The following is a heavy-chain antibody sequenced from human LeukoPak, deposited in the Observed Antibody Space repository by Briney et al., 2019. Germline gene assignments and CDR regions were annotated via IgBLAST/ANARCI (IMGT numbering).Heavy chain of an antibody. CDR1: GFTFSSYG. CDR3: ARKTPAGTMCFDP. V-gene: IGHV3-30*19. Sequence: GGSLRLSCVASGFTFSSYGMHWVRQAPGKGLEWVAVIWYDGTNKYYADSVKGRFTISRDNSKNTLYLQMNSLRAEDPAVYYCARKTPAGTMCFDPWGQGTLVTVSS. D-gene: IGHD6-13*01. J-gene: IGHJ5*02. CDR2: IWYDGTNK.